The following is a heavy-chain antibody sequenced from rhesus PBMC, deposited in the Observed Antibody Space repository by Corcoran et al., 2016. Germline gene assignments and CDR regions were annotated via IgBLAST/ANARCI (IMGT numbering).Heavy chain of an antibody. Sequence: QEQLVQSGAEVKKPGASVKVSCTAAGYIVTRYVTSWLREAPGPGVEWMGGIHHGYGSNSYAQKFQGRVTITADMSTSTVYMELSSLRSEDMAVYYCAARPRVSGNFDYWGQGVLVTVSS. D-gene: IGHD6-25*01. CDR3: AARPRVSGNFDY. CDR2: IHHGYGSN. V-gene: IGHV1-70*01. J-gene: IGHJ4*01. CDR1: GYIVTRYV.